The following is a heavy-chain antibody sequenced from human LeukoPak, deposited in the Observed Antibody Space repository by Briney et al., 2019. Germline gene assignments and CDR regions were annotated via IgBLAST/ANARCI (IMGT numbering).Heavy chain of an antibody. Sequence: PSQTLSLTCTVSGGSISSGNYWWSSIRQLPGMGLEWIGYSFSSGNTHYNPSLKSRVTISVDTSKNQLSLSLRSVTAADAAIGYCARARTYHSDGSGSNWFDPWGQGTLVTVFS. CDR1: GGSISSGNYW. D-gene: IGHD3-22*01. V-gene: IGHV4-31*03. CDR2: SFSSGNT. CDR3: ARARTYHSDGSGSNWFDP. J-gene: IGHJ5*02.